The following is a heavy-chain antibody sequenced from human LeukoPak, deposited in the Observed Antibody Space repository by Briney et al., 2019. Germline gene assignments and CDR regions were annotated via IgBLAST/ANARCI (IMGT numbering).Heavy chain of an antibody. Sequence: GGSLRLSCAASGFTFSSYSMNWVRQAPGKGLEWVSSISSSSSYIYYADSVKGRFTISRDNAKNSLYLQMNSLRAEDTAVYYCARDAVQYYYGSGSYYNVSRDWFDPWGQGTLVTVSS. D-gene: IGHD3-10*01. V-gene: IGHV3-21*01. CDR3: ARDAVQYYYGSGSYYNVSRDWFDP. CDR1: GFTFSSYS. CDR2: ISSSSSYI. J-gene: IGHJ5*02.